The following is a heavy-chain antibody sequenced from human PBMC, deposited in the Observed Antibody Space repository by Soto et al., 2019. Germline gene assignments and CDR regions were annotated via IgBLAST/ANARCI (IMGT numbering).Heavy chain of an antibody. CDR1: GDSITSGNYY. Sequence: QVQLQESGPGLVKPSQTLSLTCIVSGDSITSGNYYWSWIRQHPGKGLEWIGYIHHSGNTYYIPSLNSRLSLSMDTSKNQFSLQLSSVTAAVTALYYCARPNYDIFTGLSGFDIWGQGTMVIVSS. V-gene: IGHV4-31*03. CDR2: IHHSGNT. J-gene: IGHJ3*02. D-gene: IGHD3-9*01. CDR3: ARPNYDIFTGLSGFDI.